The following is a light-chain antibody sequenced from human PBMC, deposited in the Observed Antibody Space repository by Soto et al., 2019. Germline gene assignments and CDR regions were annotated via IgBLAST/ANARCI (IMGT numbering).Light chain of an antibody. CDR1: SSDVGAYNY. CDR3: SSYTTRITWV. V-gene: IGLV2-14*03. Sequence: QSALTQPASVSGSPGQSITISCTGTSSDVGAYNYVSWYQQHPGKAPKLMIYDVSNRPSGVSNRFSGSKSGNTASLTISGLQAEDEADYYCSSYTTRITWVFGGGTKLTVL. J-gene: IGLJ3*02. CDR2: DVS.